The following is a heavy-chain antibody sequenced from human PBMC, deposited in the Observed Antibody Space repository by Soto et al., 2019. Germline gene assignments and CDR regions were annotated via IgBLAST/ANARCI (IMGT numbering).Heavy chain of an antibody. CDR3: ARVPRTAVALDP. Sequence: QVQLVQSGAEVKKPGASVKVSCKASGYTFTSYGISWVRQAPGQGLEWMGWMNPYSGNTGYAQKCQGRVTMTRNTSMSTAYMELSSLRSEDTAVNYCARVPRTAVALDPWGQGTLVTVSS. J-gene: IGHJ5*02. D-gene: IGHD2-15*01. CDR1: GYTFTSYG. V-gene: IGHV1-8*01. CDR2: MNPYSGNT.